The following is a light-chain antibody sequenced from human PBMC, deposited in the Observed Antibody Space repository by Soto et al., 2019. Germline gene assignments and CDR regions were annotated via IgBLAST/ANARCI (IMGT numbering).Light chain of an antibody. Sequence: DIVLTQSPLSLPVSPGEPASISCRSSQGLLRSNGYNYLDWELQKTGQSPQLLLYVGSNRVSGVPNRCSGSGSGTDVTLKISRVEDEDVWDYYCRQDLQTPTFGGGTKVEIK. V-gene: IGKV2-28*01. CDR2: VGS. CDR3: RQDLQTPT. CDR1: QGLLRSNGYNY. J-gene: IGKJ4*01.